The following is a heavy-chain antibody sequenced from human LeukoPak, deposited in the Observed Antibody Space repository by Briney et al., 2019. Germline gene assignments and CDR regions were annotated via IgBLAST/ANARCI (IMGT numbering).Heavy chain of an antibody. CDR2: IIPILGIA. Sequence: SVKVSCKASGGTFSSYAISWVRQAPGQGLEWMGRIIPILGIANYAQKFQGRVTITADKSTSTAYMELRSLRSDDTAVYYCARHSSGYGYWGQGTLVTVSS. V-gene: IGHV1-69*04. J-gene: IGHJ4*02. CDR1: GGTFSSYA. CDR3: ARHSSGYGY. D-gene: IGHD3-22*01.